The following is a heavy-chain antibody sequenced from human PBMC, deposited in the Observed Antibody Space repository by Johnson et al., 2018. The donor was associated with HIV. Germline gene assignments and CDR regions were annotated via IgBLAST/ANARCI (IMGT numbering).Heavy chain of an antibody. CDR3: ARGWFGVLDAFDI. CDR1: GFTLSSYW. D-gene: IGHD3-10*01. CDR2: INSDGSST. V-gene: IGHV3-74*01. Sequence: VQLVESGGGLVQPGGSLRLSCAASGFTLSSYWMHWVRQAPGKGLVWVSRINSDGSSTSYADSVKGRFTISRDNAKNTLYLQMNSLRAEDTALYYCARGWFGVLDAFDIWGQGTMVTVSS. J-gene: IGHJ3*02.